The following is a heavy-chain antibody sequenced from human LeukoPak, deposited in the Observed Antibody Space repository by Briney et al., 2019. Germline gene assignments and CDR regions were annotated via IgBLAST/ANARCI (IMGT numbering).Heavy chain of an antibody. J-gene: IGHJ4*02. D-gene: IGHD4-17*01. Sequence: GGSLRLSCAASGFTFSSYGMHWVRQAPGKGLEWVAVISYDGSNKYYADSVKGRFSISRDNSKNTLYLQMNSLRAEDTAVYYCAKDRDYGDYLTFPLDYWGQGTLVTVPS. CDR3: AKDRDYGDYLTFPLDY. CDR1: GFTFSSYG. V-gene: IGHV3-30*18. CDR2: ISYDGSNK.